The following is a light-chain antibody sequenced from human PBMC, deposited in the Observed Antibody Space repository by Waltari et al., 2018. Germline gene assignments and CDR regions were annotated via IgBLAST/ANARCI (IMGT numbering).Light chain of an antibody. V-gene: IGKV3-11*01. J-gene: IGKJ1*01. CDR2: DAS. Sequence: EIVFTQSPATLSLSPGEGATLPCRASQSVSSQLVWYQQKRGQAPRLLIYDASSRATGIPARFSGSGSGTDFTLTISSLEPEDFAVYYCQQCNNSPPTFGQGTKVEIK. CDR1: QSVSSQ. CDR3: QQCNNSPPT.